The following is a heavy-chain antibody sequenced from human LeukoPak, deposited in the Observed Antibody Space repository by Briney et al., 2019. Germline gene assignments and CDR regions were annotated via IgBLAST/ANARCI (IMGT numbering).Heavy chain of an antibody. D-gene: IGHD3-22*01. V-gene: IGHV3-7*01. CDR1: SFTVTIYC. CDR2: AKKDGGEK. Sequence: VSLRLSCSASSFTVTIYCMRCGPDAPQGGVEGGVNAKKDGGEKEYVDSVKGRFTISRDNAKNSLYLQMNRLRVEDTAVYYCVRVDTSGYYYELSFDYWGQGTLVTVSS. CDR3: VRVDTSGYYYELSFDY. J-gene: IGHJ4*02.